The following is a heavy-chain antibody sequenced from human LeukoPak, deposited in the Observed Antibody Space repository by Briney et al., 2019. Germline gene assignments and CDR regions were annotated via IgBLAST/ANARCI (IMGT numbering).Heavy chain of an antibody. CDR3: AKGRLSSWSRWENSGGDY. Sequence: PGGSLRLSCAASGFTFSSYDMHWVRQAPGKALEWVAVIRYDGSNENYADFMKGRFTISRDNSKNTLYLQMNSLRAEDTAVYYCAKGRLSSWSRWENSGGDYWGQGTLVTVSS. CDR1: GFTFSSYD. CDR2: IRYDGSNE. J-gene: IGHJ4*02. V-gene: IGHV3-30*02. D-gene: IGHD6-13*01.